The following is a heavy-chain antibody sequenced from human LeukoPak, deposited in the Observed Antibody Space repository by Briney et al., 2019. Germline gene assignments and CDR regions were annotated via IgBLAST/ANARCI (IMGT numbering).Heavy chain of an antibody. Sequence: GRSLRLSCAASGFTFSSYAMHWVRQAPGKGLEWVAVISDDGSNEHYADSVKGRFTVSRDNSKNTLYLKMNSLRAEDTAVYYCARDLRKGVFLDYWGQGTLVTVSS. CDR3: ARDLRKGVFLDY. CDR1: GFTFSSYA. CDR2: ISDDGSNE. V-gene: IGHV3-30-3*01. J-gene: IGHJ4*02. D-gene: IGHD1-14*01.